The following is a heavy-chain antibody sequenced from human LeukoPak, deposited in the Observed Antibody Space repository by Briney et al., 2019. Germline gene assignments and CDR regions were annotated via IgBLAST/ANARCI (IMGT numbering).Heavy chain of an antibody. D-gene: IGHD5-12*01. Sequence: GGSLRLSCAASGFTFSNYGMHWVRQTPGKGLEWVALISFDESSEYYADSVKGRFSISRDNSKNTLYLQMNNARVDDTAVYYCAKEVGYGSPYFDYWGQGTLVTVSS. CDR2: ISFDESSE. J-gene: IGHJ4*02. CDR3: AKEVGYGSPYFDY. V-gene: IGHV3-30*18. CDR1: GFTFSNYG.